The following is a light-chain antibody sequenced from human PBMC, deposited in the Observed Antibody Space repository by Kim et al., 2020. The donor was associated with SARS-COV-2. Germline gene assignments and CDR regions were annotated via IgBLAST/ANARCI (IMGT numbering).Light chain of an antibody. Sequence: GRSATMSCTGTSSDVGGYNNVSWYQQHPGKAPKLMIYEVSKRPSGVPDRFSGSKAGNTASLTVSGLQTDDEADYYCCSYAGSNALFFGGGTQLTVL. J-gene: IGLJ2*01. CDR1: SSDVGGYNN. V-gene: IGLV2-8*01. CDR3: CSYAGSNALF. CDR2: EVS.